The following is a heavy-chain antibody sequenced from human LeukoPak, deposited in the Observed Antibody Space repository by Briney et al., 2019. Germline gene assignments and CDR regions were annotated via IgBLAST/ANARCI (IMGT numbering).Heavy chain of an antibody. Sequence: SETLSLTCTVSGGSISSYYWSWIRQPPGKGLEWIGYIYYSGSTNYNPSLKSRVTISVDTSKNQFSLKLSSVTAADTAVYYCARGSGSSSPYYFDCWGQGTLVTVSS. V-gene: IGHV4-59*01. CDR1: GGSISSYY. J-gene: IGHJ4*02. CDR3: ARGSGSSSPYYFDC. D-gene: IGHD6-13*01. CDR2: IYYSGST.